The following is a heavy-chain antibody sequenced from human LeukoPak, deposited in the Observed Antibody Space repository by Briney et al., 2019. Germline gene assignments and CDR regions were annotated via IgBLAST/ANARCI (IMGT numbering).Heavy chain of an antibody. V-gene: IGHV3-23*01. CDR3: AKDRQGDTAMGLYDY. J-gene: IGHJ4*02. Sequence: TGGSLRFSCAASGFTFSSYAMSWVRQAPGKGLEWVSAISGSGGSTYYADSVKGRFTISRDNSKNTLYLQMNSLRAEDTAVYYCAKDRQGDTAMGLYDYWGQGTLVTVSS. CDR2: ISGSGGST. CDR1: GFTFSSYA. D-gene: IGHD5-18*01.